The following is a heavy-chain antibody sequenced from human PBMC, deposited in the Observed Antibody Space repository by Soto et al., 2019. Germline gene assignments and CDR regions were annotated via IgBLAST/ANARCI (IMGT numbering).Heavy chain of an antibody. CDR1: GFTFSSYA. CDR3: AKDLTKNHYYDSSGPLAA. V-gene: IGHV3-23*01. J-gene: IGHJ5*02. Sequence: PGGSLRLSCAASGFTFSSYAMSWVRQAPGKGLGWVSAISGSGGSTYYAENVKGRFTISRDNSKNMLYLQMNSLRAEDTALYYCAKDLTKNHYYDSSGPLAAWGQGTLVTVSS. CDR2: ISGSGGST. D-gene: IGHD3-22*01.